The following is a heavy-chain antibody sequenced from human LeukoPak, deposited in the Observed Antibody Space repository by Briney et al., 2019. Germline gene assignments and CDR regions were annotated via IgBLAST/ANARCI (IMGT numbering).Heavy chain of an antibody. D-gene: IGHD6-13*01. J-gene: IGHJ4*02. V-gene: IGHV1-18*01. CDR2: ISGYNGHT. CDR1: GYTFTNYG. Sequence: GASVKVSCKASGYTFTNYGINWVRQAPGQGLEWMGWISGYNGHTNYAQKLQGRVLMTTDTSTSTAYMELRSLRSDDTAVYYCARDEGYGNSWLDYWGQGTLVTVSS. CDR3: ARDEGYGNSWLDY.